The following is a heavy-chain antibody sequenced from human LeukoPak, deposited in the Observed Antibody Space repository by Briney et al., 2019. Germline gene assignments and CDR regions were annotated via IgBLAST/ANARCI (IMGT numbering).Heavy chain of an antibody. V-gene: IGHV3-66*01. J-gene: IGHJ4*02. Sequence: GGSLRLSCAASGFTVRSNYMSWVRQAPGKGLEWVSVIYSGGSTYYSDSVKGRFTISRDNSKDTLYLQMNSLRAEDTAVYYCSRDRLRGQQLVLNCYWGQGTLVTVSS. CDR3: SRDRLRGQQLVLNCY. CDR1: GFTVRSNY. D-gene: IGHD6-13*01. CDR2: IYSGGST.